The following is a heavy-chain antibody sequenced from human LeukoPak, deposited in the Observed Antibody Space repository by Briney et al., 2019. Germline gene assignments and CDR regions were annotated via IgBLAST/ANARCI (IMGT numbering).Heavy chain of an antibody. V-gene: IGHV3-21*01. Sequence: GGSLRLSCAASGFTFSSYSMNWVRQAPGKGLEWVSSISSSSSYIYYADSVKGRFTISRDNAKNSLYLQMNSLRAEDTAVYYCASKTSGTVTTTNAFDIWGQGTMVTVSS. CDR2: ISSSSSYI. J-gene: IGHJ3*02. CDR1: GFTFSSYS. D-gene: IGHD4-17*01. CDR3: ASKTSGTVTTTNAFDI.